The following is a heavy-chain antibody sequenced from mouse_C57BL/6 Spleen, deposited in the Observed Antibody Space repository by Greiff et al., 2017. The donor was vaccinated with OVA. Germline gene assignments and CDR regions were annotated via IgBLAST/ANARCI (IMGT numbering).Heavy chain of an antibody. CDR2: IDPSDSET. V-gene: IGHV1-52*01. D-gene: IGHD2-2*01. J-gene: IGHJ4*01. CDR3: ARRYGYDSYDAMDY. CDR1: GYTFTSYW. Sequence: QVQLQQPGAELVRPGSSVKLSCKASGYTFTSYWMHWVKQRPIQGLEWIGNIDPSDSETHYNQKFKDKATLTVDKSSSTAYIQLSSLTSEDSAVYYCARRYGYDSYDAMDYWGQGTSVTVSS.